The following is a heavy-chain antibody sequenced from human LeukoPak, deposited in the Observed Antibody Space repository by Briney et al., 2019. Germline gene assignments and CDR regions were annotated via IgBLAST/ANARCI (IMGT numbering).Heavy chain of an antibody. J-gene: IGHJ4*02. V-gene: IGHV4-34*01. Sequence: SETLSLTCAVYGGSFNGYYWSWIRQPPGKGLEWIGEINHSGSTNYNPSLKSRVTISVDTSKNQFSLKLSSVTAADTAVYYCAREGGFFRPLDYSGQGTLVTVSS. D-gene: IGHD3-3*01. CDR3: AREGGFFRPLDY. CDR1: GGSFNGYY. CDR2: INHSGST.